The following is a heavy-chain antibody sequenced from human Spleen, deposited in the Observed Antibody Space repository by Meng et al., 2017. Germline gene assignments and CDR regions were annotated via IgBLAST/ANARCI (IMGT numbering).Heavy chain of an antibody. CDR2: IFSRSDYV. CDR1: GFTFSSYS. D-gene: IGHD3-22*01. J-gene: IGHJ3*02. Sequence: GESLKIPCAASGFTFSSYSMNWVRQPPGKGLEWVSSIFSRSDYVYYADSVKGRFTISRDKAKNSLFLQMNSLRAEDTATYYCARHPVNYDSSGFYYGEAFDIWGQGTMVTVSS. CDR3: ARHPVNYDSSGFYYGEAFDI. V-gene: IGHV3-21*01.